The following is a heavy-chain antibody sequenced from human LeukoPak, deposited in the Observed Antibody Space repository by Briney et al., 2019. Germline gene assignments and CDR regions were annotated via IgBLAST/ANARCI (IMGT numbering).Heavy chain of an antibody. CDR1: GGSISSGGYY. V-gene: IGHV4-30-2*01. D-gene: IGHD2-15*01. J-gene: IGHJ4*02. CDR3: ARGADCSGGSCYFVY. Sequence: SQTLSLTCTVSGGSISSGGYYWSWIRQPPGKGLEWIGYIYHSGSTYYNPSLKSRVTISVDRSKNQFSLKLSSVTAADTAVYYCARGADCSGGSCYFVYWGQGTLITVSS. CDR2: IYHSGST.